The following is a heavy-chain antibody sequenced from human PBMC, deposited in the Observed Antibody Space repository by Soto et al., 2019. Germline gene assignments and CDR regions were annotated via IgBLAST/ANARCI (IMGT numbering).Heavy chain of an antibody. V-gene: IGHV4-39*07. CDR1: GGTISASVDY. CDR3: GREGGETWDYEAA. CDR2: LYYNGNT. D-gene: IGHD1-7*01. J-gene: IGHJ5*02. Sequence: SEPLSLTWTVAGGTISASVDYWGWLRQPPGKGLEWIGSLYYNGNTYYNPYLKSRVTVSVDTSRNQFFLTLRSVSAADSAVYHCGREGGETWDYEAAWCQGTPVTVS.